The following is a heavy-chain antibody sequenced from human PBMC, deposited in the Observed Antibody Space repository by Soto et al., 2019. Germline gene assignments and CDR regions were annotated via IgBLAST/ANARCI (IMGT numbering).Heavy chain of an antibody. CDR2: IWYDGSNK. Sequence: GGSLRLSCAASGFTFSSYGMHWVRQAPGKGLEWVAVIWYDGSNKYYADSVKGRFTISRDNSKNTLYLQMGSLRAGDMAVYYCARMPGSSWFFDYWGQGTLVTVSS. J-gene: IGHJ4*02. V-gene: IGHV3-33*01. CDR3: ARMPGSSWFFDY. D-gene: IGHD6-13*01. CDR1: GFTFSSYG.